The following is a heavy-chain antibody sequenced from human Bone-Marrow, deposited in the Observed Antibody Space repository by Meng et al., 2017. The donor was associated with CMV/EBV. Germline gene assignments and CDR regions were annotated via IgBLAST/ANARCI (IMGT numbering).Heavy chain of an antibody. Sequence: ASGFTFSAYYMSWIRQAPGKGLEWVSYISSGGSTIYYADSVKGRFTISRDNAKNSLYLQMNSLRAEDTAVYYCARDSAAAVDWYFDLWGRGTLVTVSS. CDR3: ARDSAAAVDWYFDL. J-gene: IGHJ2*01. CDR2: ISSGGSTI. CDR1: GFTFSAYY. V-gene: IGHV3-11*01. D-gene: IGHD6-13*01.